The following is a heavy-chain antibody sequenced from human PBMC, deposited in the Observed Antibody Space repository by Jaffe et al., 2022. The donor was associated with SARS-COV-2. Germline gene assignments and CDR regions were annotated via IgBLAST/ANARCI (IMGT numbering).Heavy chain of an antibody. CDR3: AGGDYDFWSGYPPSFDY. V-gene: IGHV4-30-4*01. CDR1: GGSISSGDYY. D-gene: IGHD3-3*01. Sequence: QVQLQESGPGLVKPSQTLSLTCTVSGGSISSGDYYWSWIRQPPGKGLEWIGYIYYSGSTYYNPSLKSRVTISVDTSKNQFSLKLSSVTAADTAVYYCAGGDYDFWSGYPPSFDYWGQGTLVTVSS. J-gene: IGHJ4*02. CDR2: IYYSGST.